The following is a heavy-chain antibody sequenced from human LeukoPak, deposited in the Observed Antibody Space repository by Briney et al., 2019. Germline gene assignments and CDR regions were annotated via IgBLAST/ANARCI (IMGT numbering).Heavy chain of an antibody. V-gene: IGHV1-69*13. Sequence: ASVQVSCKASGGTFSSYAISWVRQAPGQGLEWMGGIIPIFGTANYAQKFQGRVTITADESTSTAYMELSSLRSEDTAVYYCARTPNYDAYYFDYWGQGTLVTVSS. CDR1: GGTFSSYA. CDR3: ARTPNYDAYYFDY. J-gene: IGHJ4*02. D-gene: IGHD3-22*01. CDR2: IIPIFGTA.